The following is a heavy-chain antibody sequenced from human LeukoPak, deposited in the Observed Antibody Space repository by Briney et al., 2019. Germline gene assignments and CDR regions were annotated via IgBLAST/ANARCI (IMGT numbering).Heavy chain of an antibody. D-gene: IGHD7-27*01. CDR2: ISYDGSNK. J-gene: IGHJ4*02. Sequence: GGSLRLSCAASGFAFSSYAMHWVRQAPGKGLEWVAVISYDGSNKYYADSVKGRFTISRDNSKNTLYLQMNSLRAEDTAVYYCVRRPSNWGLDSWGQGILVTVSS. V-gene: IGHV3-30-3*01. CDR3: VRRPSNWGLDS. CDR1: GFAFSSYA.